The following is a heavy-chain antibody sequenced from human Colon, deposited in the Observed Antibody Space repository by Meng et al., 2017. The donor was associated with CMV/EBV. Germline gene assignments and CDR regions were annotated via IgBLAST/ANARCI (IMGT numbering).Heavy chain of an antibody. V-gene: IGHV3-30*04. CDR1: GFTFDSYA. CDR3: ARDSTALPLYYFDY. CDR2: VSYHGTNK. Sequence: GGSLRLSCGASGFTFDSYAIHWVRQAPGKGLEWVAVVSYHGTNKNYADSVEGRFTISRDNSKNTVYLQMDSLRSEDTAVYYCARDSTALPLYYFDYWGQGTLVTVSS. J-gene: IGHJ4*02.